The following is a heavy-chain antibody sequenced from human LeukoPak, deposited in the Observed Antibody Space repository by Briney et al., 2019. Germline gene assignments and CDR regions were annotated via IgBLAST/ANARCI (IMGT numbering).Heavy chain of an antibody. J-gene: IGHJ6*02. CDR2: ISSGSSYI. CDR1: QFTFINYS. V-gene: IGHV3-21*01. Sequence: GGSLRLSCAASQFTFINYSMNWVRQAPGKGLEWVSSISSGSSYIYYADSVEGRFTISRDNAKNSLYLQMDSLRAEDTAVYYCARGSGMDVWGQGTTVTVSS. CDR3: ARGSGMDV.